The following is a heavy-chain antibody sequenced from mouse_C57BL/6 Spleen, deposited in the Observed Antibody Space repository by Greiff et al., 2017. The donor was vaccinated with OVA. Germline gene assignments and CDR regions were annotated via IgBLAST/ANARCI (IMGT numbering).Heavy chain of an antibody. J-gene: IGHJ2*01. V-gene: IGHV1-42*01. D-gene: IGHD1-1*01. CDR3: ARSKASLITLDY. CDR2: INPSTGGT. CDR1: GYPFTGFY. Sequence: VQPVEFGPGPVKPGASVKISFQAFGYPFTGFYMKRVKPSSEKSLELIGEINPSTGGTTYNQKLKAKATLTVDKSSSTAYMQLKGLTSEDSAVYYCARSKASLITLDYWGQGTTLTVSS.